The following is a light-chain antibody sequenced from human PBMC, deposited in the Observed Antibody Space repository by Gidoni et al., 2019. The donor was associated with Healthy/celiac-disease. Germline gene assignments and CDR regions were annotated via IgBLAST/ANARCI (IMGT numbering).Light chain of an antibody. V-gene: IGKV1-27*01. CDR3: QQYNSDPFT. Sequence: IKITQSPSSLSASVGDSVTITCRASQGISNYLDWYQQKPGKVPKLLIYAASNLETGVPSRFSGSGSGTDFTLTISSLQPDDVATYYCQQYNSDPFTFGPGTKVDIK. J-gene: IGKJ3*01. CDR2: AAS. CDR1: QGISNY.